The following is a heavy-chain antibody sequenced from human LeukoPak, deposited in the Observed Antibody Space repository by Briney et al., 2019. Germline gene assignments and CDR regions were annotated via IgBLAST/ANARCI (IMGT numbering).Heavy chain of an antibody. CDR3: ARALYSSSWYSGY. CDR1: GYTFTGYY. V-gene: IGHV1-2*02. J-gene: IGHJ4*02. CDR2: INPNSGGT. D-gene: IGHD6-13*01. Sequence: ASVKVSCKASGYTFTGYYMHWVRQAPGQGLEWMGWINPNSGGTNYAQKFQGRVTMTRDTSISTAYVELSRLRSDDTAVYYCARALYSSSWYSGYWGQGTLVTVSS.